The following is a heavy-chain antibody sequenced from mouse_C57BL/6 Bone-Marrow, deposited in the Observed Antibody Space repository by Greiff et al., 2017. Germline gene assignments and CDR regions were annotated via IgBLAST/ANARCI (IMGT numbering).Heavy chain of an antibody. J-gene: IGHJ3*01. D-gene: IGHD3-1*01. CDR3: AREGALGAY. V-gene: IGHV5-4*01. CDR1: GFTFSSYA. CDR2: ISDGGSYT. Sequence: EVNVVESGGGLVKPGGSLKLSCAASGFTFSSYAMSWVRQTPEKRLEWVATISDGGSYTYYPDNVKGRFTISRDNAKNNLYLQMSHLKSEDTAMYYCAREGALGAYWGQGTLVTVSA.